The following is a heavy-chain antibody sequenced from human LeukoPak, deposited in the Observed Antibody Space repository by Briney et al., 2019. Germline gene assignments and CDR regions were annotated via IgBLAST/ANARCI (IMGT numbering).Heavy chain of an antibody. CDR1: SYTFTSYG. V-gene: IGHV1-18*01. Sequence: GASVKVSCKASSYTFTSYGISWVRQAPGQGLEWMGWISAYNGNTNYAQKLQGRVTMTTDTSTSTAYMELRSLRSDDTAVYYCARDPYGSGSWPSMDVWGKGTTVTVSS. J-gene: IGHJ6*03. CDR2: ISAYNGNT. D-gene: IGHD3-10*01. CDR3: ARDPYGSGSWPSMDV.